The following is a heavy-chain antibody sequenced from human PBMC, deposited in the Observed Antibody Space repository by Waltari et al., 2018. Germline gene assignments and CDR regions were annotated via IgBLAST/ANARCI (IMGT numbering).Heavy chain of an antibody. D-gene: IGHD4-4*01. CDR3: AKGSTVTTSVYWFDP. CDR1: GYSFTSYW. J-gene: IGHJ5*02. V-gene: IGHV5-51*03. Sequence: EVQLVQSGAEVKKPGESLKISCKGSGYSFTSYWIGWVRQMPGKGLEWMGIIFHGDSDARYSPAFQVQVTSSADKSSGTAYLQWSSLKASDTAMYYGAKGSTVTTSVYWFDPWGQGTLVTVSS. CDR2: IFHGDSDA.